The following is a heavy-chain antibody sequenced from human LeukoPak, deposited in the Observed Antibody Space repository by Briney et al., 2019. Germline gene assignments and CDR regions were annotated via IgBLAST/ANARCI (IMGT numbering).Heavy chain of an antibody. D-gene: IGHD6-6*01. V-gene: IGHV3-23*01. CDR1: GFTFSSYG. CDR2: ITDTGSTT. J-gene: IGHJ4*02. Sequence: GGPLRLSCAASGFTFSSYGMSWVRQAPGKGLEWVSAITDTGSTTYYADSVKGRFTISRDNSKNTVYLQMNSLRAEDTAVYYCAKRVPYSSSSVYFDCWGQGTLVTVSS. CDR3: AKRVPYSSSSVYFDC.